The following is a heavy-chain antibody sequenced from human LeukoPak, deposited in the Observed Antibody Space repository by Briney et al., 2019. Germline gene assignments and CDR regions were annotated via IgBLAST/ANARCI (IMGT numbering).Heavy chain of an antibody. CDR3: ANGVSSWRFDY. J-gene: IGHJ4*02. V-gene: IGHV3-48*03. Sequence: PGGSLRLSSAASGFTFRGCELSWVRQAPAKGLEWVSYISSSGSIIYYADSVKGRFTISRDSAKNTLYLQMSSLGAEDTAVYYCANGVSSWRFDYWGQGTLVTVSS. D-gene: IGHD6-13*01. CDR1: GFTFRGCE. CDR2: ISSSGSII.